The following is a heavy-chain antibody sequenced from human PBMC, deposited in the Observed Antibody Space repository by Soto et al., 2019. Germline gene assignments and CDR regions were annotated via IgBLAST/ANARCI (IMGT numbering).Heavy chain of an antibody. CDR1: GFTFSLSA. J-gene: IGHJ4*02. D-gene: IGHD3-9*01. CDR2: LSGGGSTT. V-gene: IGHV3-23*01. CDR3: AKGPEYDILTGCDY. Sequence: EVQLLESGGGFVQPGESLRLSCAASGFTFSLSAMSWVRQSPVRVLDWASSLSGGGSTTDYADSVKGRFTISRDNSTNTVHLQMNSLRAEDTAVYYCAKGPEYDILTGCDYWGKGARVTVSS.